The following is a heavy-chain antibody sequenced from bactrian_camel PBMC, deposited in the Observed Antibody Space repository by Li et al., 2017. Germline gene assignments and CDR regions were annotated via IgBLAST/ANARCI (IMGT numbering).Heavy chain of an antibody. CDR3: TSGVDMY. CDR2: LDSLGSS. V-gene: IGHV3S53*01. J-gene: IGHJ4*01. CDR1: DYPWGNNC. Sequence: HVQMVESGGGSVQAGESLRLSCAASDYPWGNNCMGWFRQAPGKEREEVASLDSLGSSTYADSVRGRFIISRDNAKNTVDLQMNSLKPEDTALYYCTSGVDMYWGQGTQVTVS.